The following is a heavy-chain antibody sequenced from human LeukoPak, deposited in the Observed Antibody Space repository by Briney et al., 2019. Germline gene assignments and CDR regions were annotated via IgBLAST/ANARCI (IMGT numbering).Heavy chain of an antibody. CDR1: GYSFTSHW. CDR2: VHPADSDT. J-gene: IGHJ4*02. Sequence: GESLKTSCKGSGYSFTSHWIGWVRQMPGKGLEWMGSVHPADSDTRYSPSLQGQVTISADKSNTPASLQWSSLAASDTGMYYCASLDYASGRYFDYWGQGTLVTVSS. CDR3: ASLDYASGRYFDY. D-gene: IGHD3-10*01. V-gene: IGHV5-51*01.